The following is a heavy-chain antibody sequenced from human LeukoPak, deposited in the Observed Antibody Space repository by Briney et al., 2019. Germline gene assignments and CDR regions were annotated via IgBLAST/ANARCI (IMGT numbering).Heavy chain of an antibody. CDR2: ISYDGSNK. V-gene: IGHV3-30*04. J-gene: IGHJ3*02. D-gene: IGHD1-26*01. CDR1: GFTFSDYV. CDR3: AKDRAGGAFDI. Sequence: PGGSLRLSCAASGFTFSDYVIHWVRQTPGKGLEWVALISYDGSNKYYADSVKGRFTISRDNSKNTLYLQMNSLRAEDTAVYYCAKDRAGGAFDIWGQGTMVTVSS.